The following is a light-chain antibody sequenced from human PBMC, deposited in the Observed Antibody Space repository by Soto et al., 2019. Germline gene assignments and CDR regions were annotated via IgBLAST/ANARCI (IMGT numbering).Light chain of an antibody. CDR1: QSVSSSY. V-gene: IGKV3-20*01. CDR2: GAS. CDR3: QQDYNLPWT. J-gene: IGKJ1*01. Sequence: EIVLTQSPGTLSLSPGERATLSCRASQSVSSSYLAWYQQKPGQAPRLLIYGASSRATGIPDRFTGSGSGTDFTLTISSLQPEDFAVYYCQQDYNLPWTFGQGTKVDIK.